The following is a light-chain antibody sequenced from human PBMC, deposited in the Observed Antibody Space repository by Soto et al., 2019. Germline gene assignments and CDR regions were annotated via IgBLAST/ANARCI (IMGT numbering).Light chain of an antibody. CDR1: QGISNY. V-gene: IGKV1-27*01. J-gene: IGKJ4*01. Sequence: DTQMTQSPSFLSASVGDRVTITCRASQGISNYLAWFQQKPGKVPNVLLYAASTLQSGVPSRFSGSGSGTDFTLTSSSLQPEDVATYYCQKYNSAPLPFRGGTKVEIK. CDR2: AAS. CDR3: QKYNSAPLP.